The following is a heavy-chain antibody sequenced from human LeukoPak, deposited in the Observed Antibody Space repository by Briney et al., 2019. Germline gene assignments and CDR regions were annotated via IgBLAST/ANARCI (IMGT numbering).Heavy chain of an antibody. J-gene: IGHJ4*02. CDR2: INSKTAGGAK. V-gene: IGHV3-15*01. D-gene: IGHD3-16*01. CDR3: TADVITFGGVRDY. Sequence: PAGSLRLYCAGSGFTCSNAWMSWDRQAPGHGPKWVGRINSKTAGGAKDYAARVKGRFTISRDDSKNTLYLQTNSLKTEDTAVYYCTADVITFGGVRDYWGQGTLVTVSS. CDR1: GFTCSNAW.